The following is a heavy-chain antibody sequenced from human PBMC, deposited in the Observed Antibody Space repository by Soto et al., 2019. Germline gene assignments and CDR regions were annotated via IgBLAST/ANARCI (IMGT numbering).Heavy chain of an antibody. CDR3: ASMHHSSGWYQTP. Sequence: ASVKVSCKASGGTFSSYTISWVRLAPGQGLEWMGRIIPILGIANYAQKFQGRVTITADKSTSTAYMELSSLRSEDTAVYYCASMHHSSGWYQTPWGQGTMVTVSS. J-gene: IGHJ5*02. V-gene: IGHV1-69*02. CDR1: GGTFSSYT. CDR2: IIPILGIA. D-gene: IGHD6-19*01.